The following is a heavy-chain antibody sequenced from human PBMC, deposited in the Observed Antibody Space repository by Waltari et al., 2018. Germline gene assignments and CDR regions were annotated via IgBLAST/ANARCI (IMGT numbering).Heavy chain of an antibody. J-gene: IGHJ6*02. CDR1: GFTFSSYW. CDR3: AREYRYSGYDYYYGMDV. V-gene: IGHV3-7*04. D-gene: IGHD5-12*01. Sequence: EVQLVESGGGLVQPGGSLRLSCAASGFTFSSYWMSWVRQAPGKGLEWVANIKQDGSEKYYVDSVKGRFTSSRDNAKNSLYLQMNSLRADDTAVYYCAREYRYSGYDYYYGMDVWGQGTLVTVSS. CDR2: IKQDGSEK.